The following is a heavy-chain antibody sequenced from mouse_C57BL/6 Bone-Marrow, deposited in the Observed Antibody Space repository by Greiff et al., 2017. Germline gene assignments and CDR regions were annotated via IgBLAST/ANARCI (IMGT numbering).Heavy chain of an antibody. V-gene: IGHV5-4*01. Sequence: EVHLVESGGGLVKPGGSLKLSCAASGFTFSSYAMSWVRQTPEKRLEWVATISDGGSYTYYPDNVKGRFTISRDNAKNNLYLQMSHLKSEDTAMYYCGREGAGLLRGDYWGQGTSVTVSS. D-gene: IGHD1-1*01. J-gene: IGHJ4*01. CDR2: ISDGGSYT. CDR3: GREGAGLLRGDY. CDR1: GFTFSSYA.